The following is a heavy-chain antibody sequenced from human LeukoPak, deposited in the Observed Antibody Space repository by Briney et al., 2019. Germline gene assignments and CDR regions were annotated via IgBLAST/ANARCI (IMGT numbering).Heavy chain of an antibody. CDR2: ISSSGSTI. Sequence: GGSLRLSCAASGFTFSSYEMNWVRQAPGKGLERVSYISSSGSTIYYADSVKGRFTISRDNAKNSLYLQMNSLRAEDTAVYYCARDRSVIAVAGTLDYWGQGTLVTVSS. D-gene: IGHD6-19*01. CDR3: ARDRSVIAVAGTLDY. J-gene: IGHJ4*02. CDR1: GFTFSSYE. V-gene: IGHV3-48*03.